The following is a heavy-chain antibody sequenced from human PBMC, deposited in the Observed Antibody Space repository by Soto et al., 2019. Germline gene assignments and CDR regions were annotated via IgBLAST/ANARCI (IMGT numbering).Heavy chain of an antibody. Sequence: EVQLVESGGGVVQPGGSLRLSRAASGFAVSSKYMSWVRQPPGREPEWVALFNNVGSIYYSESVKGRFTISRDSSKNTLELQLNSLRAEDTAVYYCVRDDVYCGGGRCFGVPMDVWGKGTTVTVSS. V-gene: IGHV3-66*01. J-gene: IGHJ6*03. CDR2: FNNVGSI. CDR3: VRDDVYCGGGRCFGVPMDV. CDR1: GFAVSSKY. D-gene: IGHD2-15*01.